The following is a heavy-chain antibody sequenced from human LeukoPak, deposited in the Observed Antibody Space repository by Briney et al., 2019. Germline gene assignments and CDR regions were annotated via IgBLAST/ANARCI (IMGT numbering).Heavy chain of an antibody. D-gene: IGHD6-19*01. V-gene: IGHV1-2*02. CDR2: INPNSGGT. CDR1: GYTFTGYY. CDR3: ARAVAAPGYNWFDP. J-gene: IGHJ5*02. Sequence: ASVKVSCKASGYTFTGYYMHWVRQAPGQGLEWMGWINPNSGGTNYAQKFQGRVTMTRDTSISTAYMELSRLRSDDTAVYYCARAVAAPGYNWFDPWGQGTLVTVSP.